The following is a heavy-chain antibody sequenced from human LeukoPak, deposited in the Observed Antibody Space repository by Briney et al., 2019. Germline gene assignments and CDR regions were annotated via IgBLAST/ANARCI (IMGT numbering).Heavy chain of an antibody. CDR1: GFTFSSYS. J-gene: IGHJ4*02. Sequence: GGSLRLSCAASGFTFSSYSMTWVRQSPGKGLEWISSISSSSSYIYYADSVEDRFTISRDNAKNSLYLQMNSLRAEDTAVYYRARDVAAAGTYDYWGQGTLATVSS. D-gene: IGHD6-13*01. CDR2: ISSSSSYI. CDR3: ARDVAAAGTYDY. V-gene: IGHV3-21*01.